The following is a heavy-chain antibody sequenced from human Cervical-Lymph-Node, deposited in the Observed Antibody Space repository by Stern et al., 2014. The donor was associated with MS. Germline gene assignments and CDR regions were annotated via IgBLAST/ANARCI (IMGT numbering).Heavy chain of an antibody. Sequence: QLQLQESGPGLVKPSGTLSLTCAVFGGSLITSNWWSWVRQAPGKGLEWIGEIYHNGRNNYNPSLKSRVTLSVDKSKNHFSLKLTSVTAADTAVYFCARNSYVDPVGDNVDTFNLWGQGTTVIVSS. CDR3: ARNSYVDPVGDNVDTFNL. CDR1: GGSLITSNW. CDR2: IYHNGRN. D-gene: IGHD4-17*01. J-gene: IGHJ3*01. V-gene: IGHV4-4*02.